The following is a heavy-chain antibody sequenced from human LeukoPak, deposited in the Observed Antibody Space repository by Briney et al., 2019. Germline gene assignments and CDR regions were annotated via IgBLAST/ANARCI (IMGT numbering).Heavy chain of an antibody. V-gene: IGHV1-46*01. J-gene: IGHJ4*02. Sequence: GASVKVSCKASGYTFTSYYMHWVRQAPGQGLEWMGITNPSGGSTSYAQKFQGRVTMTRDMSTSTVYMELSSLRSEDTAVYYCARDHHDYVWGRHTDYWGQGTLVTVSS. D-gene: IGHD3-16*01. CDR2: TNPSGGST. CDR1: GYTFTSYY. CDR3: ARDHHDYVWGRHTDY.